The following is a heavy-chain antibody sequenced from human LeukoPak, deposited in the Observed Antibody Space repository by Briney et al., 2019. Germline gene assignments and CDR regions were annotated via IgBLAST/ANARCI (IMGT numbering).Heavy chain of an antibody. V-gene: IGHV3-30*04. D-gene: IGHD3-22*01. Sequence: GGSLSLSCAASGFTFSSYATHWVRQAPGKRLEWVAVISYDGSNKYYADSVKGRFTISRDNSKNTLYLQMNSLRAEDTAVYYWARSSTMMGLGPLGYFDYWGQGTLVTVSS. CDR3: ARSSTMMGLGPLGYFDY. CDR2: ISYDGSNK. CDR1: GFTFSSYA. J-gene: IGHJ4*02.